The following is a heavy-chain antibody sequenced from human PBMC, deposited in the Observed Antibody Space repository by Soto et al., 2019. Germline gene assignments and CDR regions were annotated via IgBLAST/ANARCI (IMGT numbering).Heavy chain of an antibody. V-gene: IGHV6-1*01. Sequence: SETLSLTCAISGDSVSSNSAAWNWIRQSPSRGLEWLGRTYYRSKWYNDYAVSVKSRITINPDTSKNQFSLQLNSVTPEDTAVYYCVGSSSPRSGVFDYWGQGTLVTVSS. CDR2: TYYRSKWYN. J-gene: IGHJ4*02. D-gene: IGHD6-13*01. CDR1: GDSVSSNSAA. CDR3: VGSSSPRSGVFDY.